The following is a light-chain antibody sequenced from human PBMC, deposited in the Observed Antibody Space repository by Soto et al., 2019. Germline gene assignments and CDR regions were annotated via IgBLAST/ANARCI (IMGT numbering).Light chain of an antibody. Sequence: QSVLTQPPSLSGAPGQRFTISCTGSSANIGAGDDVNWYQQLPGTAPKLLIYGNSNRPSGVPDRFSGSKSGTSASLAITGLRAEDEADYYCQSYDSSLSGWVFGGGTKLTVL. CDR3: QSYDSSLSGWV. J-gene: IGLJ3*02. CDR2: GNS. CDR1: SANIGAGDD. V-gene: IGLV1-40*01.